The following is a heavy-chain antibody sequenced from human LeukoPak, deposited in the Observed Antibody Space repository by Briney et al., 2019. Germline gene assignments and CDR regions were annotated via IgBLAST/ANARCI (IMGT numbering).Heavy chain of an antibody. CDR1: GGSISSSTYY. D-gene: IGHD3-3*01. CDR2: IYYSGTT. Sequence: SETLSLTCTVSGGSISSSTYYWGWIRQPPGKGLEWIGTIYYSGTTYYNPSLKSRITISIDTSTNQFSLKLNSVTAADTAVYYCARVSTVLRFLDYWGQGTLVTVSS. J-gene: IGHJ4*02. CDR3: ARVSTVLRFLDY. V-gene: IGHV4-39*07.